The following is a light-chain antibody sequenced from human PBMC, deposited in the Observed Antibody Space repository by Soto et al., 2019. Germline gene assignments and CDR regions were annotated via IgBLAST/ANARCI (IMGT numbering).Light chain of an antibody. CDR1: QNINTR. CDR3: QQAYNHPFT. Sequence: DIQMTQSPSSLSASVGDRVSITCRASQNINTRLNWFQQRPGEVPNLLIYAASTLHSGVPSRFSGSGYGTDFTLTISSLQPEDFATYYCQQAYNHPFTFGQGTRLDIK. CDR2: AAS. J-gene: IGKJ5*01. V-gene: IGKV1-39*01.